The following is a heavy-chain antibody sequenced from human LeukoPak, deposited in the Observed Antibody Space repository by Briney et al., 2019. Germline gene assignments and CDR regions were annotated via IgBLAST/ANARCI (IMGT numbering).Heavy chain of an antibody. V-gene: IGHV4-38-2*02. D-gene: IGHD3-10*02. CDR1: GYSISSGYY. J-gene: IGHJ6*03. CDR2: IYHSGST. CDR3: ARALTRFGELLYTRYYYYYMDV. Sequence: PSETLSLTCTVSGYSISSGYYWGWIRQPPGKGLEWIGSIYHSGSTYYNPSLKSRVTISVDTSKNQFSLKLSSVTAADTAVYYCARALTRFGELLYTRYYYYYMDVWGKGTTVTISS.